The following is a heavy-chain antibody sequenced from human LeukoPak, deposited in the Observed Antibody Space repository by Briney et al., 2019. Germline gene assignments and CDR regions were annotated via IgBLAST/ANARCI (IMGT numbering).Heavy chain of an antibody. Sequence: SETLSLTCAVSGGSISSYAYWGWVRQPPGKGLGGIGTIYHSGSTYYNPSLNSRVTISIDTSKNQYSLKLSSVTAADTAVYYCANSWYYLDSSGLPKSDAFDRWGQGTLVTVSS. D-gene: IGHD3-22*01. J-gene: IGHJ3*01. V-gene: IGHV4-38-2*01. CDR2: IYHSGST. CDR1: GGSISSYAY. CDR3: ANSWYYLDSSGLPKSDAFDR.